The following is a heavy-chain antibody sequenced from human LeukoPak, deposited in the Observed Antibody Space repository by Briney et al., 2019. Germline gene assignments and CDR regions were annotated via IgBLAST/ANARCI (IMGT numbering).Heavy chain of an antibody. D-gene: IGHD6-19*01. CDR1: GCTFTSYD. CDR2: MNPNSGNT. CDR3: ARAAVAGTRVYYYYYMDV. Sequence: GASVKVSCKASGCTFTSYDIDWVLQATGQGLEWIGWMNPNSGNTDYAQKFHGRVTMTRTTSISTGYMELSSLRSEDTVVYYCARAAVAGTRVYYYYYMDVWGKGTTVTVSS. V-gene: IGHV1-8*01. J-gene: IGHJ6*03.